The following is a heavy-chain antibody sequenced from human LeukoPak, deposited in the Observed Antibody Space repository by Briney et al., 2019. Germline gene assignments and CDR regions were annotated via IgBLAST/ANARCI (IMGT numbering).Heavy chain of an antibody. Sequence: SGGSLTLSYAPSVFTFSSYAMSWVRQAPGKGLEWVAIIIGCCSGTYYPHSVRGRFTISRDNSKNTVYLEMNSLRAEDRAIYYCAKAVGSSGYFSRDAFDIWGQGTMVSVSS. D-gene: IGHD3-22*01. CDR1: VFTFSSYA. CDR2: IIGCCSGT. CDR3: AKAVGSSGYFSRDAFDI. J-gene: IGHJ3*02. V-gene: IGHV3-23*01.